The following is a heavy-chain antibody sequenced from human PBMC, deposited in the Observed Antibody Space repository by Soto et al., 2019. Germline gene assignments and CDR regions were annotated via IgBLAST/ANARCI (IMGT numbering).Heavy chain of an antibody. D-gene: IGHD4-17*01. V-gene: IGHV4-30-4*01. Sequence: SETLSLTCTVSGGSISSGDYYWSGIRQPPGKGLEWIGYIYYSGSTYYNPSLKSRVTISVDTSKNQFSLKLSSVTAADTAVYYCARERTRRMTTVTTYLDYWGQGTLVTVSS. CDR2: IYYSGST. CDR1: GGSISSGDYY. J-gene: IGHJ4*02. CDR3: ARERTRRMTTVTTYLDY.